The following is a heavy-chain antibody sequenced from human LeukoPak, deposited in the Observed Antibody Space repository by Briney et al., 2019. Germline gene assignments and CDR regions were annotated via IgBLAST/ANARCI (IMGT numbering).Heavy chain of an antibody. Sequence: SETLSLTCTVSGGSISSDSNFFWGWIRQPPGKGLDWIGIIYYSGTTYYNPSLESRVTIFVDTSKNLFSLKLSSVTAADTAVYYCARGQLYGDGQDWYFDLWGRGTLVTVSS. CDR2: IYYSGTT. D-gene: IGHD4-17*01. CDR3: ARGQLYGDGQDWYFDL. J-gene: IGHJ2*01. V-gene: IGHV4-39*02. CDR1: GGSISSDSNFF.